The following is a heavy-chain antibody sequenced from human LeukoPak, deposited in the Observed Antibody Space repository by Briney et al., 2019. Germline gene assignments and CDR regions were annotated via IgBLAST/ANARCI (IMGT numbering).Heavy chain of an antibody. CDR3: ARAPHRRYCSSTSCSLYFDY. CDR2: ISSSSSTI. J-gene: IGHJ4*02. Sequence: GGSLRLSCAASGFTFSSYSMNWVRQAPGKGLEWVSYISSSSSTIYYADSVKGRFTISRDNAKNSLYLQMNSLRAEDTAVYYWARAPHRRYCSSTSCSLYFDYWGQGTLVTVSS. D-gene: IGHD2-2*01. V-gene: IGHV3-48*01. CDR1: GFTFSSYS.